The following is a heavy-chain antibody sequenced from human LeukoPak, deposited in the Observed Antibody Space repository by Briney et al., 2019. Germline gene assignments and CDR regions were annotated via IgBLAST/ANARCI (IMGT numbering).Heavy chain of an antibody. J-gene: IGHJ2*01. D-gene: IGHD5-24*01. Sequence: GASVKVSCKASGGTFSSYAISWVRQAPGQGREWMGWISGYNANTNYAQKLQGRVTMTTDTSTSTAYMELRSLRSDDTAVYYCAREGMATIFSNWYFDLWGRGTLVTVSS. CDR3: AREGMATIFSNWYFDL. CDR1: GGTFSSYA. CDR2: ISGYNANT. V-gene: IGHV1-18*01.